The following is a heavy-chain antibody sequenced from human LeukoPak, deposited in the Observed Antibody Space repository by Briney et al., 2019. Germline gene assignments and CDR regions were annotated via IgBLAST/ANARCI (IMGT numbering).Heavy chain of an antibody. CDR3: ASVTIFGVVKRPGDV. CDR1: GGSISSCY. D-gene: IGHD3-3*01. J-gene: IGHJ6*04. Sequence: SETLSLTCTVSGGSISSCYWSWIRQPPGKGLEWIGYIYYSGSTNYNPSLKSRVTISVDTSKNQFSLKLSSVTAADTAVYYCASVTIFGVVKRPGDVWGKGTTVTVSS. CDR2: IYYSGST. V-gene: IGHV4-59*01.